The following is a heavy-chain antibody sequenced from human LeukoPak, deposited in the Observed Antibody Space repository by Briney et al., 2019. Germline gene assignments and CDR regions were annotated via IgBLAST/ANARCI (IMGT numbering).Heavy chain of an antibody. CDR1: GFTVSSNY. D-gene: IGHD6-19*01. J-gene: IGHJ3*02. CDR3: ARGPYSSGWLLIQRNDAFDI. CDR2: IYSGGST. Sequence: GGSLRLSCAASGFTVSSNYMSWVRQAPGKGLEWVSVIYSGGSTYYADSVKGRFTISRDNSKNTLYLQMNSLRAEDTAVYYCARGPYSSGWLLIQRNDAFDIWGQGTMVTVSS. V-gene: IGHV3-53*01.